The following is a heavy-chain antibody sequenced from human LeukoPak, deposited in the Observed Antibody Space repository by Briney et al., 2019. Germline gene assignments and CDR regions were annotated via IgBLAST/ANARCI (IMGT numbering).Heavy chain of an antibody. J-gene: IGHJ4*02. CDR1: GFTFSDYY. Sequence: GGSLRLSCTVSGFTFSDYYMTWVRQAPGKGLEWLSYISGNSGDINYLDSVRGRFTISRDNAKNSLYLQMNSLRVEDTAVYYCTSDPRRLDYLGQGTLVTVSS. V-gene: IGHV3-11*05. CDR2: ISGNSGDI. CDR3: TSDPRRLDY.